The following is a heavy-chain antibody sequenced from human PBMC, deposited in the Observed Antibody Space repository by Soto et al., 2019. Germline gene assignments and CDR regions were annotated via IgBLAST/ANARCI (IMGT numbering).Heavy chain of an antibody. CDR3: AKVLGNRITMVRGSYGMDV. D-gene: IGHD3-10*01. V-gene: IGHV3-23*01. Sequence: EVQLLESGGGLVQPGGSLRLSCAASGFTFSSYAMSWVRQAPGKGLEWVSAISGSGGSTYYADSVKGRFTISRDNSKNPLYLQMNSLRAEDTAVYYCAKVLGNRITMVRGSYGMDVWGQGTTVTVSS. CDR2: ISGSGGST. J-gene: IGHJ6*02. CDR1: GFTFSSYA.